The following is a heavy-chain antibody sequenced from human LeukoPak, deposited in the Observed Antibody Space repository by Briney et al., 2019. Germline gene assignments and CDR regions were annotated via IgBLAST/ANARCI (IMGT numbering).Heavy chain of an antibody. CDR3: ARGWAFDI. J-gene: IGHJ3*02. CDR1: GFTVSRYW. CDR2: IKQVGRGK. Sequence: PGGSRRLACAASGFTVSRYWMSWVRQAPGKWLEWVGNIKQVGRGKYYGDPGKGRCTIWRNDPEHSLYRQMNSLRATETGVYVCARGWAFDIWGQGTMVTVSS. V-gene: IGHV3-7*01. D-gene: IGHD5-24*01.